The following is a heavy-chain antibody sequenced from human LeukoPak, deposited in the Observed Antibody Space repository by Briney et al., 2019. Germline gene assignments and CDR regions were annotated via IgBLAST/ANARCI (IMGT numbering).Heavy chain of an antibody. CDR1: GYTFTGYY. V-gene: IGHV1-2*02. Sequence: GASVKVSCKASGYTFTGYYMHWVRQAPGQGLEWMGWINPNSGGTNYAQKFQGRVTMTRDTSISTAYMELSRLRSDDTAVYYCARDRESITIFGVVIMSYCYYYYMDVWGKGTTVTVSS. D-gene: IGHD3-3*01. J-gene: IGHJ6*03. CDR3: ARDRESITIFGVVIMSYCYYYYMDV. CDR2: INPNSGGT.